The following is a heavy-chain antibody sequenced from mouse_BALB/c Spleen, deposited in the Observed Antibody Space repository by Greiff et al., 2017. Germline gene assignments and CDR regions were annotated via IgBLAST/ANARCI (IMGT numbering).Heavy chain of an antibody. Sequence: VQLKQSGGGLVQPGGSRKLSCAASGFTFSSFGMHWVRQAPEKGLEWVAYISSGSSTIYYADTVKGRFTISRDNPKNTLFLQMTSLRSEDTAMYYCARSNYGNAMDYWGQGTSVTVSS. CDR3: ARSNYGNAMDY. CDR1: GFTFSSFG. J-gene: IGHJ4*01. D-gene: IGHD2-1*01. V-gene: IGHV5-17*02. CDR2: ISSGSSTI.